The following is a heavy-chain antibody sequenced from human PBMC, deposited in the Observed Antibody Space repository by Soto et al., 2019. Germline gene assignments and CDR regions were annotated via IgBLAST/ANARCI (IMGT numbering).Heavy chain of an antibody. CDR3: ASCTAVAGNSGYFDL. CDR1: GFTFSSYE. D-gene: IGHD6-19*01. Sequence: PGGSLTLSCAASGFTFSSYEMNWVRQAPGKGLEWVSYISSSGSTIYYADSVKGRFTISRDNAKNSLYLQMNSLRAEDTAVYYCASCTAVAGNSGYFDLWGRGTLVTVSS. V-gene: IGHV3-48*03. J-gene: IGHJ2*01. CDR2: ISSSGSTI.